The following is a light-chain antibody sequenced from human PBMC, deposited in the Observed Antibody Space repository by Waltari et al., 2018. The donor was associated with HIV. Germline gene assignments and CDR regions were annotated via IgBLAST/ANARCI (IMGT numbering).Light chain of an antibody. CDR1: FPYKY. CDR2: EAY. J-gene: IGLJ3*02. V-gene: IGLV3-10*01. CDR3: YSTDSSGRGV. Sequence: SYELPQPPSASVSPGQTARITCSGVFPYKYPCWYQQKSGQAPVVVLYEAYKRPSGIPERFSGSRSGAMAILTISGAQVEDEGDYYCYSTDSSGRGVFGGGTKLTVL.